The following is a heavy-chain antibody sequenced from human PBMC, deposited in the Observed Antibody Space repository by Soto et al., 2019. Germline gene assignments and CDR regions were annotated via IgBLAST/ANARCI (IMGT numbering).Heavy chain of an antibody. V-gene: IGHV4-28*01. CDR3: ARREVQGPIDY. CDR1: GYSISSSNW. Sequence: SETLSLTCAVSGYSISSSNWWGWIRQPPGKGLEWIGYIYYSGTTYYNPSLKSRVTMSVDTSKNQFSLKLTSVTAVDTTVYYCARREVQGPIDYWGQGTLVTVSS. CDR2: IYYSGTT. J-gene: IGHJ4*02. D-gene: IGHD1-26*01.